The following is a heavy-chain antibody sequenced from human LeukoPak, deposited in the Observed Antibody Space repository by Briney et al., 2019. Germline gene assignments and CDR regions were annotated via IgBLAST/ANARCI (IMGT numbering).Heavy chain of an antibody. J-gene: IGHJ6*03. CDR1: GFTFCSYW. CDR2: INSDGSST. D-gene: IGHD3-10*01. Sequence: PGGSLRLSCAASGFTFCSYWMHWVRQAPGKGLVWVSRINSDGSSTSYADSVKGRFTISRDNAKNTLYLQMNSLRAEDTAVYYCAREGEWFGDNYYYYMDVWGKGTTVTVSS. CDR3: AREGEWFGDNYYYYMDV. V-gene: IGHV3-74*01.